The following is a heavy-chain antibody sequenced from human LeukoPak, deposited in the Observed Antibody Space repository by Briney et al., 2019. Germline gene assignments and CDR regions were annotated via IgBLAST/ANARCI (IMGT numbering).Heavy chain of an antibody. J-gene: IGHJ5*02. CDR3: ARQKRDTAITFDP. V-gene: IGHV4-30-2*05. CDR1: GGSISSGGYS. Sequence: PSETLSLTCAVSGGSISSGGYSWSWIRQPPGKGLEWIGYIFYSGSTYYNPSLKSRVTISVDTSKNQFSLKLSSVTTADTAVYYCARQKRDTAITFDPWGQGTLVTVSS. D-gene: IGHD5-18*01. CDR2: IFYSGST.